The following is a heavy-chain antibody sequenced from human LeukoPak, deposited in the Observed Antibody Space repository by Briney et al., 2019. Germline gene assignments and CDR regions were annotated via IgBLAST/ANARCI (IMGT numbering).Heavy chain of an antibody. Sequence: VASVKVSCKASGYTFTSYGISWVRQAPGQGLEWMGWISAYNGNTNYAQKLLGRVTMTTDTSTSTAYMELRSLRSDDTAVYYCARESAYYDFWSGYYKKYNWFDPWGQGTLVTVSS. CDR3: ARESAYYDFWSGYYKKYNWFDP. V-gene: IGHV1-18*01. D-gene: IGHD3-3*01. CDR2: ISAYNGNT. J-gene: IGHJ5*02. CDR1: GYTFTSYG.